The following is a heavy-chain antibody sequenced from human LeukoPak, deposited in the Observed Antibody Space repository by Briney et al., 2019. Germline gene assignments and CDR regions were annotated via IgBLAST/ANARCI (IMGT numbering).Heavy chain of an antibody. V-gene: IGHV4-59*11. CDR1: GDSINSLY. CDR3: ARGPYSDNRDAVDI. CDR2: IYNGEST. J-gene: IGHJ3*02. D-gene: IGHD4-11*01. Sequence: SETLSLTCTVSGDSINSLYWSWIRQSPGKGLEWIGYIYNGESTNYNPSLKSRVTISVDSSKNQFSLRLSSVTTADTAVYYCARGPYSDNRDAVDIWGQGTMVAVAP.